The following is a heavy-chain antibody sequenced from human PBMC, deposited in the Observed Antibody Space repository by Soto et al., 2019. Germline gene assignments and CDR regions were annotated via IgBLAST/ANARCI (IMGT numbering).Heavy chain of an antibody. CDR1: GFTFSSYG. J-gene: IGHJ4*02. V-gene: IGHV3-30*18. Sequence: QVQLVESGRGVVQPGRSLRLSCAASGFTFSSYGMHWVRQAPGKGLEWVAVISYDGSNKYYADSVKGRFTISRDNSKNTLYLQMNSLRAEDTAVYYCAKESYDFWSGGGDDYWGQGTLVTVSS. D-gene: IGHD3-3*01. CDR3: AKESYDFWSGGGDDY. CDR2: ISYDGSNK.